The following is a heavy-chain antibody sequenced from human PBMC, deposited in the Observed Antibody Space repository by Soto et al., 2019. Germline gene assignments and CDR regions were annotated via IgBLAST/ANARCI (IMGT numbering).Heavy chain of an antibody. CDR1: GYPFTDYF. V-gene: IGHV1-46*01. CDR2: ISLYHHST. CDR3: ARELYSCGGDCPYYMDY. D-gene: IGHD2-21*02. J-gene: IGHJ4*02. Sequence: GSVEVSCKTSGYPFTDYFIHWVRQAAGQGLEWMGIISLYHHSTSYAQKFQGRLTVTADTSTTTVYMDLSSLKSEDSAVYWCARELYSCGGDCPYYMDYWGPGTMLTVYS.